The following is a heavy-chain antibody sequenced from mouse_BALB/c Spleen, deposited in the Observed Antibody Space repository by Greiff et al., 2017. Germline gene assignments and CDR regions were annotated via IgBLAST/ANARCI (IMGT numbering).Heavy chain of an antibody. CDR3: ARNSLLRPFDY. CDR1: GYSITSGYY. J-gene: IGHJ2*01. V-gene: IGHV3-6*02. Sequence: DVKLVESGPGLVKPSQSLSLTCSVTGYSITSGYYWNWIRQFPGNKLEWMGYISYDGSNNYNPSLKNRISITRDTSKNQFFLKLNSVSTEDTATYYCARNSLLRPFDYWGQGTTLTVSS. CDR2: ISYDGSN. D-gene: IGHD1-2*01.